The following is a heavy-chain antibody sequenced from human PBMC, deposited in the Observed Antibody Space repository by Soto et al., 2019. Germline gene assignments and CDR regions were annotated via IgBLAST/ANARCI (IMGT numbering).Heavy chain of an antibody. D-gene: IGHD3-10*01. CDR3: ARGTDRFYRGGSGSSRPFDY. J-gene: IGHJ4*02. CDR1: GGSVSSGSYY. V-gene: IGHV4-61*01. CDR2: IYFNGNT. Sequence: KTSETLSLTCTVSGGSVSSGSYYWSWIRQPPGKGLEWIGYIYFNGNTNYNPSLKRRVTISIDTSKKQISLNLTSVTDADTAVYYCARGTDRFYRGGSGSSRPFDYWGQGTLVTVSS.